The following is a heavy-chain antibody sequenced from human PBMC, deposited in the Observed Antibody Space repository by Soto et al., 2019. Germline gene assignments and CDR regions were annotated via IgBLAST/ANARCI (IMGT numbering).Heavy chain of an antibody. J-gene: IGHJ4*02. CDR2: ISGSGVST. V-gene: IGHV3-23*01. Sequence: GGSLRLSCAASGFTFSSYAMSWVRQAPGKGLEWVSAISGSGVSTYYADSVKGRFTISRDNSKNTPYLQMNSLRAEDTAVYYCAKLGGFWSGHHDYWGQGTLVTVSS. D-gene: IGHD3-3*01. CDR1: GFTFSSYA. CDR3: AKLGGFWSGHHDY.